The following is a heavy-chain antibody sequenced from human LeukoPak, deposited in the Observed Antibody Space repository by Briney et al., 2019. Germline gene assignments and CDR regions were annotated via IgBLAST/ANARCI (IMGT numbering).Heavy chain of an antibody. Sequence: GGSLRLSCAPSGFTLSDSYMTWVRQAPGKGVECLSYISGNSGDPNYADSVKGRFPISKDNAENSLYLQMNSLRVEDRAVYYCARHPRTVRIWGQGTLVTVSS. V-gene: IGHV3-11*06. CDR1: GFTLSDSY. CDR3: ARHPRTVRI. J-gene: IGHJ4*02. CDR2: ISGNSGDP. D-gene: IGHD1-1*01.